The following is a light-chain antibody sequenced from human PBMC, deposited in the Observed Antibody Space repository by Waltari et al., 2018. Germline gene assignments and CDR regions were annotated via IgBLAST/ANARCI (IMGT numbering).Light chain of an antibody. J-gene: IGLJ2*01. V-gene: IGLV1-40*01. CDR2: GNS. CDR1: SSNIGAGYD. Sequence: QSVLTQPPSVSGAPGQRVTISCTGSSSNIGAGYDVHWYQQLPGTAPKLLIYGNSNRPSGGPDRFSGSNAGTSASLAIPGLQAEDEADYYCQSYDSSLSGHVVFGGGTKLTVL. CDR3: QSYDSSLSGHVV.